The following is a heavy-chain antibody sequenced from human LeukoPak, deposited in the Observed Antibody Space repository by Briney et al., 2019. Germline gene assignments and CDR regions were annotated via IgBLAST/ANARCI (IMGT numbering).Heavy chain of an antibody. V-gene: IGHV3-7*05. Sequence: VGSLRLSCAASGFSFSSDWMCWVRQAPRERLGWGAKIKQDGSEKYYMDSVKGRFTISRDNAKNSLYLQMNSLRAEDTAVYYCARDPPPADYWGQGTLVTVSS. CDR1: GFSFSSDW. CDR3: ARDPPPADY. CDR2: IKQDGSEK. J-gene: IGHJ4*02.